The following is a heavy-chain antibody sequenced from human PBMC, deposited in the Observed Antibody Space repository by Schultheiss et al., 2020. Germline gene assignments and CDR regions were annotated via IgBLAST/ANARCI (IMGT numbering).Heavy chain of an antibody. CDR2: IYPGDSDT. CDR3: ARHGLLSGYDSHYYYGMDV. D-gene: IGHD5-12*01. J-gene: IGHJ6*02. Sequence: GESLKISCKGSGYSFTSYWIGWVRQMPGKGLEWMGIIYPGDSDTRYSPSFQGQVTISADKSISTAYLQWSSLKASDTAMYYCARHGLLSGYDSHYYYGMDVWGQGTTVNVYS. CDR1: GYSFTSYW. V-gene: IGHV5-51*01.